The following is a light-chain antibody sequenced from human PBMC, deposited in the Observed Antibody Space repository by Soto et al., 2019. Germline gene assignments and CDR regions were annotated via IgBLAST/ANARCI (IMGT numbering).Light chain of an antibody. J-gene: IGKJ1*01. CDR2: GAS. CDR1: QSVSSSY. V-gene: IGKV3-20*01. Sequence: EIVLTQSPGTLSLSLGERATLSCRASQSVSSSYLAWYQQKPGQAPRLLIYGASSRATGIPDRFSGSGSGTDFTLTISRLEPEDSAVYYCQQYGSSPTWTFGQGTKVDIK. CDR3: QQYGSSPTWT.